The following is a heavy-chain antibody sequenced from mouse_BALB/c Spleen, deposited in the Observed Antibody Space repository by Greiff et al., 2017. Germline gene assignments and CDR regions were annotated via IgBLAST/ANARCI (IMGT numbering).Heavy chain of an antibody. CDR2: ISYSGST. J-gene: IGHJ2*01. D-gene: IGHD2-2*01. V-gene: IGHV3-8*02. CDR1: GDSITSGY. CDR3: ARYGDGYDVWVYFDY. Sequence: EVQLQESGPSLVKPSQTLSLTCSVTGDSITSGYWNWIRKFPGNKLEYMGYISYSGSTYYNPSLKSRISITRDTSKNQYYLQLNSVTTEDTATYYCARYGDGYDVWVYFDYWGQGTTLTVSS.